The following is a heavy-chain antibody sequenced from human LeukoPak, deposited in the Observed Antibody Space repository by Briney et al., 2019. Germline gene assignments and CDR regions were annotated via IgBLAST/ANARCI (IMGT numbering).Heavy chain of an antibody. CDR1: GYSFTGYY. J-gene: IGHJ5*02. V-gene: IGHV1-46*01. CDR3: ARPSYDFWSGYSWFDP. D-gene: IGHD3-3*01. Sequence: ASVKVSCKASGYSFTGYYMHWVRQAPGQGLEWMGIINPSGGSTSYAQKFQGRVTMTRDTSTSTVYMELSSLRSEDTAVYYCARPSYDFWSGYSWFDPWGQGTLVTVSS. CDR2: INPSGGST.